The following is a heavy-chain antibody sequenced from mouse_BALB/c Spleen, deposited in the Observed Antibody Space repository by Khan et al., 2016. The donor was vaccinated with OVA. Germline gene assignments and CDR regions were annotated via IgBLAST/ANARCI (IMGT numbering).Heavy chain of an antibody. CDR3: ARGRAY. CDR1: GYSITSDYA. D-gene: IGHD3-3*01. V-gene: IGHV3-2*02. J-gene: IGHJ3*01. Sequence: VQLKQSGPGLVKPSQSLSLTCTVTGYSITSDYAWNWIRQFPGNKLEWMGYITYSGSTSYTPSLKSRFSITRDPSKNQFFLQLNSLTTEDTATXYCARGRAYWGQGTLVTVSA. CDR2: ITYSGST.